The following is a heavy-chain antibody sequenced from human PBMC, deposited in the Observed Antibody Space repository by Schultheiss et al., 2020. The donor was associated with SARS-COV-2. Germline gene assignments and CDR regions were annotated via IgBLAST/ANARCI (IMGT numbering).Heavy chain of an antibody. J-gene: IGHJ4*02. D-gene: IGHD2/OR15-2a*01. CDR2: IYYMGSI. Sequence: SQTLSLTCTVSGGSVSNGYFYWSWIRQPPGKGLEWIGNIYYMGSINYNPSLKSRVTISLDTSKNQFALKLSSVTAADTAVYYCARQQYDFLDYWGRGALVTVSS. V-gene: IGHV4-61*01. CDR1: GGSVSNGYFY. CDR3: ARQQYDFLDY.